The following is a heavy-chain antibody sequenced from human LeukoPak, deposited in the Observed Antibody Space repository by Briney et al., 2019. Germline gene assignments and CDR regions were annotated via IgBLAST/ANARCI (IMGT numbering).Heavy chain of an antibody. CDR3: ANLYYYDSSGYYYEGTDAFDI. D-gene: IGHD3-22*01. V-gene: IGHV1-2*02. CDR1: GYTFTGYY. CDR2: INPNSGGT. J-gene: IGHJ3*02. Sequence: GASVKVSCKASGYTFTGYYMHWVRQAPGRGLEWMGWINPNSGGTNYAQKFQGRVTMTRDTSISTAYMELSRLRSDDTAVYYCANLYYYDSSGYYYEGTDAFDIWGQGTMVTVSS.